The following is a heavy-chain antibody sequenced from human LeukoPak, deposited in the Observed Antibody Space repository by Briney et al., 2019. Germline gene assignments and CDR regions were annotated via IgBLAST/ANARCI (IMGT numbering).Heavy chain of an antibody. CDR3: ARQEYSWGFVI. J-gene: IGHJ3*02. Sequence: PSETLSLTCTVSGGSISSNSSYWGWIRQPPGKGLEWIGSIYYSGSTAYNPSLKSRVTISVDTSKIQFSLNLAYVTAADTAVYYCARQEYSWGFVIWGQGTMVTVSS. CDR1: GGSISSNSSY. V-gene: IGHV4-39*01. D-gene: IGHD2/OR15-2a*01. CDR2: IYYSGST.